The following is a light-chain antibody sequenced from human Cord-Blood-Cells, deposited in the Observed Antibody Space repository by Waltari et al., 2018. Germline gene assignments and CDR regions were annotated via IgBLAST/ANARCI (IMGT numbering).Light chain of an antibody. V-gene: IGLV4-69*01. CDR2: LNSDGSH. J-gene: IGLJ3*02. CDR3: QTWGTGIRV. Sequence: QTILPHSTSASAPLGPSVKLTHPLSRAHSSYALAWHQQQPEKGPRYLMKLNSDGSHSKGDGIPDRFSGSSSGAERYLTISSLQSEDEADYYCQTWGTGIRVFGGGTKLTVL. CDR1: RAHSSYA.